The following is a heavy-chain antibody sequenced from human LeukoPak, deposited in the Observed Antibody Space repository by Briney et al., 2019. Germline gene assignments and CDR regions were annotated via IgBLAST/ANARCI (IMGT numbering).Heavy chain of an antibody. Sequence: ASVKVSCKASGYTFTSYDINWVRQATGQGLEWMGWMNPNSGNTGYAQKFQGRVTMTRDTSISTAYMELSRLRSDDTAVYYCARVYCSGGSCYFVDPWGQGTLVTVSS. CDR2: MNPNSGNT. V-gene: IGHV1-8*01. CDR3: ARVYCSGGSCYFVDP. CDR1: GYTFTSYD. J-gene: IGHJ5*02. D-gene: IGHD2-15*01.